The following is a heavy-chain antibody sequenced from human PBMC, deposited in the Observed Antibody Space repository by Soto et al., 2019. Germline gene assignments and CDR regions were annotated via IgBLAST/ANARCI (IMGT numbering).Heavy chain of an antibody. V-gene: IGHV4-30-2*01. CDR1: GGSISSGGYS. J-gene: IGHJ6*02. D-gene: IGHD6-13*01. CDR3: ARGWADYYYGMDV. CDR2: IYHSGST. Sequence: SETLSLTCAVSGGSISSGGYSWSWIRQPPGKGLEWIGYIYHSGSTYYNPSLKSRVTISVDTSKNQFSLKLSSVTAADTAVYYCARGWADYYYGMDVWGQGTTVTVSS.